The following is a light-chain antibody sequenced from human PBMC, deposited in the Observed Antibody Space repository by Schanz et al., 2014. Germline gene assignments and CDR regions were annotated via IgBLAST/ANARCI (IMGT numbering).Light chain of an antibody. V-gene: IGKV1-39*01. CDR3: QQLNSPRT. Sequence: DIQLTQSPSSLSASVGDRVTISCRASQSITSFLNWYQHKPGRAPKLLIFGASSLQSGVPSRFSGSGSRTDFALTISSLQPEDVATYYCQQLNSPRTFGGGTKVEIK. CDR2: GAS. J-gene: IGKJ4*01. CDR1: QSITSF.